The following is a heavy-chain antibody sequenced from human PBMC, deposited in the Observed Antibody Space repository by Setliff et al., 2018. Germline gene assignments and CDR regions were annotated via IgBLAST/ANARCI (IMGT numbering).Heavy chain of an antibody. V-gene: IGHV1-46*01. J-gene: IGHJ4*02. D-gene: IGHD3-10*01. CDR2: INIGGGSA. Sequence: ASVKVSCKASGYTFTSYYMYWLRQAPGQGPEWMGIINIGGGSASYAQKFQDRVTISRDNAKNSLSLQMNNLRIEDTAVYSCFGAGTCSYWGQGTLVTVSS. CDR1: GYTFTSYY. CDR3: FGAGTCSY.